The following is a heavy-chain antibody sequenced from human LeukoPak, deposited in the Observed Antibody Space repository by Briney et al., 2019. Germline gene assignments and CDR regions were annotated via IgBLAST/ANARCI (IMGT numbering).Heavy chain of an antibody. D-gene: IGHD3-9*01. CDR1: GYSFTTYW. J-gene: IGHJ4*02. V-gene: IGHV5-51*01. CDR2: IYPGDSDA. Sequence: GESLKISCKGSGYSFTTYWIGWVRQMPGKGLEWMGIIYPGDSDATYSPSFQGQVTISADKSISTAYLQWSSLKASDTAMYYCARPGGYYNDFFDYWGQGTLVTVSS. CDR3: ARPGGYYNDFFDY.